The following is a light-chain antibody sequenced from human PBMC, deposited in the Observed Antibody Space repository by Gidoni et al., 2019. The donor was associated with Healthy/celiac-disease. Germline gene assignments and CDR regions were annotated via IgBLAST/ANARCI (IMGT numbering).Light chain of an antibody. J-gene: IGKJ1*01. V-gene: IGKV1-5*03. CDR3: QQYNSYAGT. Sequence: DIQMTQSPSTLSASVGDRVTITCRASQSISSWLAWYQLKPGNAPKLRSYKASSVESGVPSRCRGSGSGTECTLTISSLQPDDFATYDGQQYNSYAGTFGQGTKVEIK. CDR1: QSISSW. CDR2: KAS.